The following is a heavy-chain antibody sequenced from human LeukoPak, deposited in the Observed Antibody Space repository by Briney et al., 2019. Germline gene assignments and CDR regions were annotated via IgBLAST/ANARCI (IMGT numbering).Heavy chain of an antibody. CDR1: GGSISSINYH. J-gene: IGHJ4*02. CDR2: IYYSGST. CDR3: ARIFYYDSNGEDY. D-gene: IGHD3-16*01. Sequence: SETLSLTCTVSGGSISSINYHWGWIRQPPGKGLGWIGNIYYSGSTHYNPSLKSRVTMSVDTSKNQFSLELSSVTAADTAVYYCARIFYYDSNGEDYWGQGTLVIVSS. V-gene: IGHV4-39*07.